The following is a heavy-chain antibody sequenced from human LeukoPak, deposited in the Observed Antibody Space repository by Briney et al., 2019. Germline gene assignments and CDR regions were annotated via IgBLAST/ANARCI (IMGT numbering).Heavy chain of an antibody. V-gene: IGHV3-48*03. D-gene: IGHD6-6*01. CDR2: ISSSGSTI. CDR1: GFTFSSYE. J-gene: IGHJ4*02. CDR3: ATKLIAAHDY. Sequence: GGSLRLSCAASGFTFSSYEMNWVRQAPGKGLGWVSYISSSGSTIYYADSVKGRFTISRDNAKNSLYLQMNSLRAEDTAVYYCATKLIAAHDYWGQGTLVTVSS.